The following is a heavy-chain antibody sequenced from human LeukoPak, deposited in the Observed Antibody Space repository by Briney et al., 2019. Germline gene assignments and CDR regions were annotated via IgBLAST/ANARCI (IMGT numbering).Heavy chain of an antibody. CDR3: AKVGQWLD. J-gene: IGHJ4*02. V-gene: IGHV4-34*01. Sequence: PSETLSLTCAVYGGSFSGYYWSWIRQPPGKGLEWIGEINHSGSTNYNPSLKSRVTISVDTSKNQFSLKLSSVTAADSAIYYCAKVGQWLDWGRGTLVTVSS. CDR2: INHSGST. D-gene: IGHD6-19*01. CDR1: GGSFSGYY.